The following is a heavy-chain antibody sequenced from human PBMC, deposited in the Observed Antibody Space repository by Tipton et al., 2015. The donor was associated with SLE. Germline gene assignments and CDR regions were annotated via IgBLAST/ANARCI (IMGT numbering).Heavy chain of an antibody. Sequence: TLSLTCTVSGGSVSSGSYYWSWIRQPPGKGLEWIGYIYYSGSTNYNPSLKSRVTISVDTSKNQFSLKLSSVTAADTAVYYCARAQSDSSGYSHFDYWGQGTLVTVSS. CDR1: GGSVSSGSYY. D-gene: IGHD3-22*01. V-gene: IGHV4-61*01. CDR3: ARAQSDSSGYSHFDY. J-gene: IGHJ4*02. CDR2: IYYSGST.